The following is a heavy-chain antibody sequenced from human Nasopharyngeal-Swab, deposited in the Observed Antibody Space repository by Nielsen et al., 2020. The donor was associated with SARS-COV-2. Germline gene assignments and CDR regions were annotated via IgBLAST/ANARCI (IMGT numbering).Heavy chain of an antibody. CDR2: IIPMFGTA. Sequence: SVKVYCKASGVTFSSSAITWVRQAPGQGLEWMGGIIPMFGTADYAQKFQGRVTITADRSTSTAYMEMNSLRSEDTAVYYCARAHPRSCTDGVCFRSQVYNWFDPWGQGTLVTVSS. D-gene: IGHD2-8*01. CDR3: ARAHPRSCTDGVCFRSQVYNWFDP. V-gene: IGHV1-69*06. J-gene: IGHJ5*02. CDR1: GVTFSSSA.